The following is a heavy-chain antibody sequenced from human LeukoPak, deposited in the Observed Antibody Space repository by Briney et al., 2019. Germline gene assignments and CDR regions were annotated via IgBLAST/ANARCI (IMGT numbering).Heavy chain of an antibody. J-gene: IGHJ4*02. D-gene: IGHD3-22*01. CDR3: ARLNYYDSSGYYYVGEDFDY. Sequence: GGSLRLSCVASGFTFSTYWMTWVRQAPGKGLEWVANIKQDGSEKYYVDSVKGRFTISRDNAKNSLYLQMNSLRAEDTAVYYCARLNYYDSSGYYYVGEDFDYWGQGTLVTVSS. V-gene: IGHV3-7*01. CDR1: GFTFSTYW. CDR2: IKQDGSEK.